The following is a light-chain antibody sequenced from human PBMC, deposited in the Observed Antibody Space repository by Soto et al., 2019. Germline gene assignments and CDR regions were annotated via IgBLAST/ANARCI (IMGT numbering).Light chain of an antibody. V-gene: IGKV3-11*01. CDR1: QSVSSY. J-gene: IGKJ1*01. CDR2: DAS. Sequence: EIVLTQSPATLSLSPGERATFSCRASQSVSSYLAWYRQKAGQALRLLIADASTRATGIPARVSGSGSGTDFTLTISSLEPEDFAVYYCHQRSNWPWTFGQGTKVDI. CDR3: HQRSNWPWT.